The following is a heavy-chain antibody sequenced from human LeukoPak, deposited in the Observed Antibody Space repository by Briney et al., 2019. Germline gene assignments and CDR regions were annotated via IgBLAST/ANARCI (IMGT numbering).Heavy chain of an antibody. D-gene: IGHD5-18*01. V-gene: IGHV5-51*01. Sequence: PGESLKISCQGSGYSFTNYWIAWVRQVPGKGLEWMGIIYPGDSDTRYSPSFQGLVTISADKSISTAYLQWSSLKPSDTAMYYCARHITDTAVSNWGQGTLVSVSS. CDR2: IYPGDSDT. CDR1: GYSFTNYW. J-gene: IGHJ4*02. CDR3: ARHITDTAVSN.